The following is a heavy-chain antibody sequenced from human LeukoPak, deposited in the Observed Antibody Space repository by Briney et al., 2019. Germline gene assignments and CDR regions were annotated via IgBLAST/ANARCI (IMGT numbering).Heavy chain of an antibody. CDR2: ISYDGSNK. J-gene: IGHJ5*02. CDR3: ARELYGSGRGGFDP. V-gene: IGHV3-30-3*01. Sequence: GGSLRLSCAASGFTFSSYAMHWVRQAPGKGLEWVAVISYDGSNKYYADSVKGRFTISRDNSKNTLYLQMNSLRAEDTAVYYCARELYGSGRGGFDPWGQGTLVTVSS. CDR1: GFTFSSYA. D-gene: IGHD3-10*01.